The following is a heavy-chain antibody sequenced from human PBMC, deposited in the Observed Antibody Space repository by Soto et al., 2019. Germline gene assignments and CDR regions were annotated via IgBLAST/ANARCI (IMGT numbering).Heavy chain of an antibody. Sequence: SVKVSFKACGGTFSSYAISWLRQAPGQGLEWMGGIIPIFGTANYAQKFQGRVTITADESTSTAYMELSSLRSEDTAVYYCATTDAQVTFYYYYGMDVWGQGTTVTVSS. D-gene: IGHD2-21*02. V-gene: IGHV1-69*13. CDR3: ATTDAQVTFYYYYGMDV. J-gene: IGHJ6*02. CDR1: GGTFSSYA. CDR2: IIPIFGTA.